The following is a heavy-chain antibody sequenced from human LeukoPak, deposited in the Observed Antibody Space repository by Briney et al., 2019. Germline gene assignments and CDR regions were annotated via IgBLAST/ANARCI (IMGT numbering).Heavy chain of an antibody. CDR1: EFTFSSDW. CDR3: VRDNWNDVY. Sequence: GGSLRLSCVASEFTFSSDWMSWVRQAPGKGLEWVANINQEGSVKYYLDSVKGRFTISRDNAKKSLYLQMNSLGAEDTAMYYCVRDNWNDVYWGQGSLVTVSS. V-gene: IGHV3-7*01. CDR2: INQEGSVK. J-gene: IGHJ4*02. D-gene: IGHD1-20*01.